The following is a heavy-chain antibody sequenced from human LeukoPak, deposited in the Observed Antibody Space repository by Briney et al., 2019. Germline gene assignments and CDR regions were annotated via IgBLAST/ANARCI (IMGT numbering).Heavy chain of an antibody. D-gene: IGHD3-3*01. V-gene: IGHV4-31*03. CDR2: IYYSGST. CDR3: ARGDDFWSGYGMDV. Sequence: SETLSLTCTVSGGSISSGGYYWSWIRQHPGKGLEWIGYIYYSGSTYYNPSLKSRVTISVDTSKNQFSLKLSSVTAADTAVYYCARGDDFWSGYGMDVWGQGTTVTVSS. J-gene: IGHJ6*02. CDR1: GGSISSGGYY.